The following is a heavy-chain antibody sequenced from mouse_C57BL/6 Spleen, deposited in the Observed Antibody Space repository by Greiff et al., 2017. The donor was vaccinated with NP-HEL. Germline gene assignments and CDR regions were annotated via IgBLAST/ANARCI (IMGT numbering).Heavy chain of an antibody. CDR2: IYPGDGDT. D-gene: IGHD2-5*01. CDR1: GYAFSSYW. J-gene: IGHJ4*01. CDR3: AKSPPAYYSNYDYAMDY. Sequence: QVQLQQSGAELVKPGASVRISCKASGYAFSSYWMNWVQQRPGQGLEWIGQIYPGDGDTNYNGKFKGKATLTADKSSSTAYMQLSILTSEDSAVYFCAKSPPAYYSNYDYAMDYWGQGTSVTVSS. V-gene: IGHV1-80*01.